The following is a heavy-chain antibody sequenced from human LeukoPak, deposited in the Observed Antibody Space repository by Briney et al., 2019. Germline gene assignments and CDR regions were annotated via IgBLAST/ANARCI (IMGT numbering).Heavy chain of an antibody. V-gene: IGHV4-39*07. CDR2: ISYSGST. Sequence: SETLSLTCANSGGSITSSKNFWGCIRQPPGKKLELIGIISYSGSTDYNPSLKSRVAISTDTSKNQFSLKLTSVTAADTAVYYCAGLGVMVLVYQFEYWGRGTPVTVSS. J-gene: IGHJ4*02. D-gene: IGHD3-10*01. CDR3: AGLGVMVLVYQFEY. CDR1: GGSITSSKNF.